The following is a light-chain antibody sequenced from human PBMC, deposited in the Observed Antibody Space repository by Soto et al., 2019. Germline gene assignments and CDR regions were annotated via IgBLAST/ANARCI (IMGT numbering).Light chain of an antibody. V-gene: IGKV3-15*01. CDR2: GAS. CDR1: QSVSSN. CDR3: QQHNHWPT. J-gene: IGKJ1*01. Sequence: EVVMRQSPATLSVSPGERATLSCRASQSVSSNLVWYQQKPGQAPRLLIYGASTRATGIPARFSGSGSGTEFTLTISSLQSEDVAVYYCQQHNHWPTFGQGTKVDIK.